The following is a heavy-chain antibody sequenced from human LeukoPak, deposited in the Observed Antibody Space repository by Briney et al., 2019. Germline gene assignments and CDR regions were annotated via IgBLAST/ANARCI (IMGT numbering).Heavy chain of an antibody. CDR3: ARDRVGATRGAFDI. Sequence: GGSLRLSCAASGFTVSSNYMSWVRRAPGKGLEWVSVIYSGGSTYYADSGKGRFTISRDNSKNTLYLQMNSLRAEDTAVYYCARDRVGATRGAFDIWGQGTMVTVSS. CDR1: GFTVSSNY. J-gene: IGHJ3*02. V-gene: IGHV3-53*01. CDR2: IYSGGST. D-gene: IGHD1-26*01.